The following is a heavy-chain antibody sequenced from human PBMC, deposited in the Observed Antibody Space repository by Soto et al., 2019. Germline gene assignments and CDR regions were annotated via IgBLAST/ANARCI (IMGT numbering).Heavy chain of an antibody. CDR1: GFTFDDYG. V-gene: IGHV3-20*04. J-gene: IGHJ4*02. Sequence: GGSLRLSCAASGFTFDDYGMSWVRQAPGKGLEWVSGINWNGGSTGYADSVKGRFTISRDNAKNSLYLQMNSLRAEDTALYYCASMYYDILTGQGAAGFDYWGQGTLVTSPQ. CDR2: INWNGGST. D-gene: IGHD3-9*01. CDR3: ASMYYDILTGQGAAGFDY.